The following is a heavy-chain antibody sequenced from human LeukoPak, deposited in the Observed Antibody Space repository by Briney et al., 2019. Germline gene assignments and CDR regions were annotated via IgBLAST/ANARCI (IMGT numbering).Heavy chain of an antibody. J-gene: IGHJ4*02. CDR2: ISAYNGNR. V-gene: IGHV1-18*01. CDR1: GYTYTSYG. D-gene: IGHD3-10*01. Sequence: ASVKVSSKASGYTYTSYGISWVRQAPGQGLEWMGWISAYNGNRNYAQKLQGRVTMTTDTSTSTAYMELRSLRSDDTAVYYCARAPYLRFSYYYGSGTYGDFDYWGQGTLVTVSS. CDR3: ARAPYLRFSYYYGSGTYGDFDY.